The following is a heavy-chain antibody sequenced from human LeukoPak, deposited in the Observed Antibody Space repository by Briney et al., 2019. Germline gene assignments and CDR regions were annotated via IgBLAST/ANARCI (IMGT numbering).Heavy chain of an antibody. Sequence: SETLSLTCTVSGGSISSSSYYWGWIRQPPGKGLEWIGSIYYSGSTYYNPSLKSRVTISVDTSKNQFSLKLSSVTAADTAVYYCAKRTYSNYWFDPWGQGTLVTVSS. CDR1: GGSISSSSYY. J-gene: IGHJ5*02. V-gene: IGHV4-39*07. CDR2: IYYSGST. D-gene: IGHD4-11*01. CDR3: AKRTYSNYWFDP.